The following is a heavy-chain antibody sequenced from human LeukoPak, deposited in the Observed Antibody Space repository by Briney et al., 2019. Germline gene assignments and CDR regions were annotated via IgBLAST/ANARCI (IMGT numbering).Heavy chain of an antibody. V-gene: IGHV3-23*01. Sequence: GGSLRLSCAASGFTFNSHAMSWVRQAPGKGLEWVSAMSGSGGSTYYADSVKGRFTISRDNAKNTLYLQMNSLRAEDTAVYYCAKDRGVRSDIWGQGTMVTVSS. CDR1: GFTFNSHA. CDR2: MSGSGGST. CDR3: AKDRGVRSDI. J-gene: IGHJ3*02. D-gene: IGHD4-17*01.